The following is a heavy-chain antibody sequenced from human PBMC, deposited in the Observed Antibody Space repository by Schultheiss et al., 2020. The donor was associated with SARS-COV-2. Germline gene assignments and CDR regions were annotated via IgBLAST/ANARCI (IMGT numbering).Heavy chain of an antibody. D-gene: IGHD6-6*01. V-gene: IGHV3-23*01. J-gene: IGHJ4*02. CDR1: GFTFSSYA. CDR2: ISGSGGST. CDR3: ARNAARLITRAQFDY. Sequence: GGSLRLSCAASGFTFSSYAMSWVRQAPGKGLEWVSAISGSGGSTYYADSVKGRFTISRDNAKNSLYLQMNSLRAEDTAVYYCARNAARLITRAQFDYWGQGTRVTVAS.